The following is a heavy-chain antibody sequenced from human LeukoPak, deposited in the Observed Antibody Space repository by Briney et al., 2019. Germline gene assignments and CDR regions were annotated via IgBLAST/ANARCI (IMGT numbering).Heavy chain of an antibody. D-gene: IGHD3-22*01. J-gene: IGHJ4*02. CDR1: GFTFSSYW. CDR2: ISGSGGST. V-gene: IGHV3-23*01. Sequence: GGSLRLSCAASGFTFSSYWMSWVRQAPGKGLEWVSAISGSGGSTYYADSVKGRFTISRDNSKNMLYLQMNSLRAEDTAVYYCAKYLGINGYFDYWGQGTLVTVSS. CDR3: AKYLGINGYFDY.